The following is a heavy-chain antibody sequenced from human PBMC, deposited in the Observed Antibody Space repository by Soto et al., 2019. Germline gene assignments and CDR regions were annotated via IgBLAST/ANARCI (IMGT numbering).Heavy chain of an antibody. CDR3: ARDHMVRGTGWYYYYGMDV. J-gene: IGHJ6*02. Sequence: ASVKVSCKASGYTFTSYGISWVRQAPGQGLEWMGWISAYNGNTNYAQKLQGRVTMTTDTSTSTAYMELRSLRSDDTAVYYCARDHMVRGTGWYYYYGMDVWGQGPTVTVSS. D-gene: IGHD3-10*01. V-gene: IGHV1-18*04. CDR2: ISAYNGNT. CDR1: GYTFTSYG.